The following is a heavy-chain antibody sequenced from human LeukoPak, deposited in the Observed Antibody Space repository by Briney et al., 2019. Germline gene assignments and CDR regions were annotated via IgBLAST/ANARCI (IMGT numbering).Heavy chain of an antibody. V-gene: IGHV1-2*02. J-gene: IGHJ5*02. Sequence: VASVKVSCKASGYTFTGYYMHWVRQAPGQGLEWMGWINPNSGGTNYAQKFQGRVTMTRDTSISTAYMELSRLRSDDTAVYYCARVLRFLEWSNWFDPWGQGTLVTVSS. CDR1: GYTFTGYY. CDR2: INPNSGGT. CDR3: ARVLRFLEWSNWFDP. D-gene: IGHD3-3*01.